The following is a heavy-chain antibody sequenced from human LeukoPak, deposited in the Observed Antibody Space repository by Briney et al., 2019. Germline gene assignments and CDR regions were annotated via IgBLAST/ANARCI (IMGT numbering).Heavy chain of an antibody. D-gene: IGHD2-15*01. CDR1: GFTFSIYE. J-gene: IGHJ6*02. CDR3: AKYGVGRYYYGMEV. V-gene: IGHV3-48*03. CDR2: ISGSGTTI. Sequence: PGGSLRLSCAASGFTFSIYEMHWVRQAPGKGLEWVSYISGSGTTIYYADSVKGRFTISRDNAKNSLYLQMNSLRAEDTAVYYCAKYGVGRYYYGMEVWGQGTTVTVSS.